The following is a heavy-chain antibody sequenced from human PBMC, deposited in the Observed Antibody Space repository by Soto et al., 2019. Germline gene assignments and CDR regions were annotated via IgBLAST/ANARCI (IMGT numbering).Heavy chain of an antibody. V-gene: IGHV4-39*01. CDR3: ARRASSSSGSLFDP. CDR1: GGSISSSSYY. Sequence: SATLSLTCTVSGGSISSSSYYWGWIRLPPGKGLEWIGAMYYTGNKNYNPSLESRVTMSVDTSKNQFSLKLSSVTPTDTAVYYGARRASSSSGSLFDPWGRASLVTVFS. J-gene: IGHJ5*02. CDR2: MYYTGNK. D-gene: IGHD6-6*01.